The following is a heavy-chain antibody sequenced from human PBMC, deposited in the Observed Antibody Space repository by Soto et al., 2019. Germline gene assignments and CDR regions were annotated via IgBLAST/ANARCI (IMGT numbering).Heavy chain of an antibody. J-gene: IGHJ6*03. D-gene: IGHD5-18*01. CDR3: ARRGYSYGPNRYYYYYYMDV. CDR1: GGSISSYY. CDR2: IYYSGST. Sequence: QVQLQESGPGLVKPSETLSLTCTVSGGSISSYYWSWIRQPPGKGLEWIGYIYYSGSTNYNPALKSRVTISVDTYKNQFSLKLSSVTAADTAVYYCARRGYSYGPNRYYYYYYMDVWGKGTTVTVSS. V-gene: IGHV4-59*08.